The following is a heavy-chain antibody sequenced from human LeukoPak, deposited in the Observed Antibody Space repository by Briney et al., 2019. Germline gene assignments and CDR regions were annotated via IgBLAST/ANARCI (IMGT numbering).Heavy chain of an antibody. Sequence: ASVKVSCKASGYTFSSYYMHWVRQAPGQGLEWMGMINPSRITTNYAQKFQGRVTVTRDMSTSTVYMELSSLRPEDTAVYYCARGYGDYRYFQTWGQGTLVTVSS. CDR3: ARGYGDYRYFQT. CDR2: INPSRITT. CDR1: GYTFSSYY. V-gene: IGHV1-46*01. J-gene: IGHJ1*01. D-gene: IGHD4-17*01.